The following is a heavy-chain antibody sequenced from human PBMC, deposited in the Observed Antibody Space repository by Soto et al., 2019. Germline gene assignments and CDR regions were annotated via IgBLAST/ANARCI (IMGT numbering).Heavy chain of an antibody. CDR3: ARGPVGATVTFDY. V-gene: IGHV1-69*02. CDR2: IIPILGIA. CDR1: GGTFSSYT. J-gene: IGHJ4*02. D-gene: IGHD1-26*01. Sequence: QVQLVQSGAEVKKPGSSVKVSCKASGGTFSSYTISWVRQAPGQGLEWMGRIIPILGIANYAQKFQGRVTITADKSTSTAYMELSSLRSEDTAVYYCARGPVGATVTFDYWGQGTLVTVSS.